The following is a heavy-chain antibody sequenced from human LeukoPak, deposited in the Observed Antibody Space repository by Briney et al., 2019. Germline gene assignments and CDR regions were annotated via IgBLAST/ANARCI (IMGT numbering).Heavy chain of an antibody. D-gene: IGHD4-11*01. CDR1: GYTFTSYD. CDR2: MNPNSGNT. J-gene: IGHJ6*03. V-gene: IGHV1-8*03. Sequence: ASVKVSCKASGYTFTSYDINWVRQATGQGLEWMGWMNPNSGNTGYAQKFQGRVTITRNTSISTAYMELSSLRSEDTAVYYRARVTVNENYYYYMDVWGKGTTVTVSS. CDR3: ARVTVNENYYYYMDV.